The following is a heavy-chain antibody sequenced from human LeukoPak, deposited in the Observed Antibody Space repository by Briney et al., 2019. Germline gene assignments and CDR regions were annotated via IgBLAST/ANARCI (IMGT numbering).Heavy chain of an antibody. V-gene: IGHV3-15*01. CDR3: TSLAMIRGVIPFDY. D-gene: IGHD3-10*01. Sequence: TGGSLRLSCAASGFTFSDAWMSWVRQAPGKGLEWVGRIKSKTDGGTIDYAAPMKGRFTISRDDSKNTVYLQMNSLKTEDTAVYYCTSLAMIRGVIPFDYWGQGILVTVSS. J-gene: IGHJ4*02. CDR1: GFTFSDAW. CDR2: IKSKTDGGTI.